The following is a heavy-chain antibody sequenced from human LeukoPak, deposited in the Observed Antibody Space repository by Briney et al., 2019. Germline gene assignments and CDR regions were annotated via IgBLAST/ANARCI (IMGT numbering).Heavy chain of an antibody. Sequence: GESLKISCKGSGYSFTSYWIAWGRQMPGKSLEWMGIIYPGDSDTRYSPSSQGRVTISADKSISTAYLQWSSLKASDTAMYYCASDHYYDSSASFGYWGQGTLVTVS. CDR2: IYPGDSDT. CDR1: GYSFTSYW. J-gene: IGHJ4*02. CDR3: ASDHYYDSSASFGY. D-gene: IGHD3-22*01. V-gene: IGHV5-51*01.